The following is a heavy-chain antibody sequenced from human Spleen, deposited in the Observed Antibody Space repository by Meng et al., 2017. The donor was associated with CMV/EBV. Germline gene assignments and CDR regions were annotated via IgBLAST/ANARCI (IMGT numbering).Heavy chain of an antibody. CDR3: AREADDHEGFDI. D-gene: IGHD1-14*01. CDR1: GFTFSSYG. Sequence: SLKISCAASGFTFSSYGMHWVRQAPGKGLEWVAVVSDDGSNKYYADSVEGRFIISRDNSKNALYLQMNSLKPEDTAMFYCAREADDHEGFDIWGQGTMVTVSS. V-gene: IGHV3-30*19. CDR2: VSDDGSNK. J-gene: IGHJ3*02.